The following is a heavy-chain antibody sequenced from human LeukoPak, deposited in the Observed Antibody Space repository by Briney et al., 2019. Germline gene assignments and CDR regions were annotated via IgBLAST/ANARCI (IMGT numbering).Heavy chain of an antibody. J-gene: IGHJ5*02. CDR2: ISGNGENK. V-gene: IGHV3-23*01. CDR1: AFTFSSHH. CDR3: ARVSWVFDNSGCRCS. D-gene: IGHD3-22*01. Sequence: GGSLRLSCAASAFTFSSHHMNWVRQAPGKGLEWVSGISGNGENKFYADSVKGRFTISRDNSQNTLYLQMNSLRVEDTAVYFCARVSWVFDNSGCRCSWGQGTLVTVSS.